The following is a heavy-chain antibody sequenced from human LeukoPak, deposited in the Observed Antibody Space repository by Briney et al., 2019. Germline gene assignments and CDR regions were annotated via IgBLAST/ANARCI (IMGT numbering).Heavy chain of an antibody. D-gene: IGHD5-24*01. J-gene: IGHJ4*02. CDR3: ARGRGWQQSPFDY. V-gene: IGHV4-59*01. CDR1: GGAISSYF. CDR2: IQNSGNS. Sequence: SETLSLTCTVSGGAISSYFWSWIRQPPGKGLEWIGYIQNSGNSNYNSSLKSRVTISVDTSQNHFSLKVSSVTAADTAVYYCARGRGWQQSPFDYWGQGTLVTVSS.